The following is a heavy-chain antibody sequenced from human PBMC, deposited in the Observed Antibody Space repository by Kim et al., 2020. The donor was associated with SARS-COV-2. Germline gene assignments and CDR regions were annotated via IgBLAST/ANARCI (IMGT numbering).Heavy chain of an antibody. V-gene: IGHV3-23*01. D-gene: IGHD1-26*01. CDR3: AKMAGEYFDH. CDR2: ITGSGGNT. Sequence: GGSLRLSCAASGFTFFSYAMSWVRQAPGKGLEWVSHITGSGGNTYYADSVKGRFTISRDNSKNTLYLQMDNLRAEDTAVYYCAKMAGEYFDHWGQGILVTVSS. J-gene: IGHJ4*02. CDR1: GFTFFSYA.